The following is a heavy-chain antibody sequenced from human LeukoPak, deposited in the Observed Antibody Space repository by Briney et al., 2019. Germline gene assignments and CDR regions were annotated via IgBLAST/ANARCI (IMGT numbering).Heavy chain of an antibody. CDR1: GFSFSSHE. Sequence: GGSLRLSCAASGFSFSSHEMDWARQAPGKGLEWVSYIVSSGSDIYYADSVRGRFTISRDNAKNSLYLQMNSLTAEDTAIYYCARGGYCSGGRCYRWNAFDAWGQGTMVTVSS. D-gene: IGHD2-15*01. V-gene: IGHV3-48*03. CDR3: ARGGYCSGGRCYRWNAFDA. J-gene: IGHJ3*01. CDR2: IVSSGSDI.